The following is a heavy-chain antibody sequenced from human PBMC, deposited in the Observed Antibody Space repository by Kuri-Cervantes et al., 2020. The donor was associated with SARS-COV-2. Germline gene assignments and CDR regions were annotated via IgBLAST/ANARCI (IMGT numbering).Heavy chain of an antibody. CDR2: IIPIFGTA. CDR1: RDTFTTFG. D-gene: IGHD6-13*01. J-gene: IGHJ6*03. CDR3: ASTPTLDSSLSNYYYYMDV. V-gene: IGHV1-69*05. Sequence: SVKVSCKASRDTFTTFGFSWVRQAPGQGLEWMGGIIPIFGTANYAQKFQGRVTITTDESTSTAYMELSSLRSEDTAVYYCASTPTLDSSLSNYYYYMDVWGKGTTVTVSS.